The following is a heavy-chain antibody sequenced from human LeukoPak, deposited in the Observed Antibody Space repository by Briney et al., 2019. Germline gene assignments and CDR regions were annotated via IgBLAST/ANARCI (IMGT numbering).Heavy chain of an antibody. CDR1: GFTFSSYE. D-gene: IGHD2-15*01. CDR3: ARDGYCGGGSCYGFDP. Sequence: GGSLRLSCAASGFTFSSYEMNWLRQAPGKGLEWVSYISSSGSTTYYADSVKGRFTISRDNAKNSLYLQMNSPRDEDTAVYYCARDGYCGGGSCYGFDPWGQGTLVIVSS. CDR2: ISSSGSTT. V-gene: IGHV3-48*03. J-gene: IGHJ5*02.